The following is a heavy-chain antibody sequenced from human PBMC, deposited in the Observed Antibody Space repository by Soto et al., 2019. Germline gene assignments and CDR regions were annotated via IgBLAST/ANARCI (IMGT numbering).Heavy chain of an antibody. CDR2: MWYDGSNK. CDR3: ARDFGRDGYNCFDY. Sequence: QVQLVESGGGVVQPGRSLRLSCAASGFTFSSYAMHWVRQAPGKGLEWVALMWYDGSNKYYADSVKGRFTISRDNSKNTLYLQMNSLRADDTAVYYCARDFGRDGYNCFDYWGQGTLVTVSS. D-gene: IGHD5-12*01. J-gene: IGHJ4*02. V-gene: IGHV3-33*01. CDR1: GFTFSSYA.